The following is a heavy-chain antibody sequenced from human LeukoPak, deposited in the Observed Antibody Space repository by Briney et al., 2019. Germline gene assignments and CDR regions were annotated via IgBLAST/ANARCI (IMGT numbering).Heavy chain of an antibody. Sequence: ASVKVSCKASGYTFTSYAMHWVRQAPGQRLEWMGWINAGNGNTKYSQEFQGRVTITADESTSTAYMELSSLRSEDTAVYYCARDLFTMVRGANYYYYMDVWGKGTTVTISS. CDR2: INAGNGNT. CDR3: ARDLFTMVRGANYYYYMDV. J-gene: IGHJ6*03. D-gene: IGHD3-10*01. V-gene: IGHV1-3*03. CDR1: GYTFTSYA.